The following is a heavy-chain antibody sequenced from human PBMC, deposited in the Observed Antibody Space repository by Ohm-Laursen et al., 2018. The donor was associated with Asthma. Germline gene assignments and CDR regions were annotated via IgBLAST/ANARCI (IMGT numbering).Heavy chain of an antibody. Sequence: TLSLTCTVSGGSISSGGYYWSWIRQHPGKGLEWIGYIYYSGSTYYNPSLKSRVTISVDTSKNQFSLKLSSVTAADTAVYYCARDVGGTDAFDIWGQGTMVTVSS. J-gene: IGHJ3*02. CDR2: IYYSGST. D-gene: IGHD2-15*01. V-gene: IGHV4-31*03. CDR1: GGSISSGGYY. CDR3: ARDVGGTDAFDI.